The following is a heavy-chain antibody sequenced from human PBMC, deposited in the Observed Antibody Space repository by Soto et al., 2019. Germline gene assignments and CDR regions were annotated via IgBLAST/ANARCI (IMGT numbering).Heavy chain of an antibody. CDR1: GFTFSDAW. Sequence: EVQLVESGGGLVKPGGSLRLSCAVSGFTFSDAWMTWVRQAPGKGLEWVGRVKSKADGGATDYAAPVNGRFTISRHHFKNALQLQMNSLASEDTAVYYCARLVVLPPKQGYWGQGTLVTVSS. J-gene: IGHJ4*02. CDR3: ARLVVLPPKQGY. V-gene: IGHV3-15*01. D-gene: IGHD2-15*01. CDR2: VKSKADGGAT.